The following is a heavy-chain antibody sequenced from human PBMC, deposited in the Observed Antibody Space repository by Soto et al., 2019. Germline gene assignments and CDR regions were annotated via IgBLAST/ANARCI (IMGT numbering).Heavy chain of an antibody. D-gene: IGHD3-10*01. CDR3: ARRYYYGSPKYGMDL. CDR1: GGSISSSTYY. J-gene: IGHJ6*02. V-gene: IGHV4-39*01. Sequence: PSETLSLTCTVSGGSISSSTYYWGWIRQPPGKGLEWIGSISYSGSTFYNPSLNSRVTISVDTSKNQFSLKLSSVTAADTAVYYCARRYYYGSPKYGMDLWGQGTTLTVS. CDR2: ISYSGST.